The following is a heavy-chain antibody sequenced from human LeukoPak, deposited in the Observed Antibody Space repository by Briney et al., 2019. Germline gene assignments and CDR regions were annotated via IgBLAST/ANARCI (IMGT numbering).Heavy chain of an antibody. CDR3: ARIYYDSSGYYYEFDY. CDR1: GGSINSRTYY. D-gene: IGHD3-22*01. Sequence: SETLSLTCTVPGGSINSRTYYWGWIRQPPWKGLEWIGNIYYSGSTFYNPSLKSRITISTDTSNNEFSLKLSSVTAADTAVYYCARIYYDSSGYYYEFDYWGQGTLVTVSS. J-gene: IGHJ4*02. V-gene: IGHV4-39*01. CDR2: IYYSGST.